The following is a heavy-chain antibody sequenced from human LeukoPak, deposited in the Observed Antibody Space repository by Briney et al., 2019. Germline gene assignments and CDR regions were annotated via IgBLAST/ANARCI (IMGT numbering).Heavy chain of an antibody. J-gene: IGHJ3*02. D-gene: IGHD2-15*01. CDR3: ARVGVYCSGGSCYSYAFDI. CDR2: IIPIFGTA. V-gene: IGHV1-69*13. Sequence: ASVKVSCKASGGTFSSYAISWVRQAPGQGLEWMGGIIPIFGTANYAQKFQGRVTITADESTSTAYMELSSLRSEDTAVYYCARVGVYCSGGSCYSYAFDIWGQGTMVTVSS. CDR1: GGTFSSYA.